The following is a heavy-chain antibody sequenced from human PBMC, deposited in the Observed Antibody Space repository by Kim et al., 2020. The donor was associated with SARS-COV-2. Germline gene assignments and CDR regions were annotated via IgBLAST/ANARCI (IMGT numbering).Heavy chain of an antibody. CDR3: ARQGFMVRGPRGFDP. V-gene: IGHV1-18*01. Sequence: QKLQGRVPMTTDTSTSTAYMELRSLRSDDTAVYYCARQGFMVRGPRGFDPWGQGTLVTVSS. J-gene: IGHJ5*02. D-gene: IGHD3-10*01.